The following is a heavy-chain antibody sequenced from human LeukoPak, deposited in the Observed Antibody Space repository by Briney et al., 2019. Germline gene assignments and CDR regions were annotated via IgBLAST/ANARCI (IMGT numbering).Heavy chain of an antibody. CDR3: ARDPQGATHFDY. V-gene: IGHV4-61*02. CDR2: IDTSGST. D-gene: IGHD1-26*01. J-gene: IGHJ4*02. CDR1: GRSISSGSHH. Sequence: KASQTVSLTCTVSGRSISSGSHHGSCIRHPAGKGLEWIGSIDTSGSTNYNASLKSRVTISIDTSKNQCSLKMSSVTAADTAVYYCARDPQGATHFDYWGQGTLVTVSS.